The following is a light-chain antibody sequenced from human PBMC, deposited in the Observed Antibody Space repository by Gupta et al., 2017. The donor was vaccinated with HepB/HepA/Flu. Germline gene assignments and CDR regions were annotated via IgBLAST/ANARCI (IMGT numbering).Light chain of an antibody. CDR1: RSISSR. V-gene: IGKV1-39*01. Sequence: IQMTQSPSSLTASVGDRVTSTSRASRSISSRLNWYQQKPGGAPELLIYDVSTLQRGVPPRFSGSRSGTFFIPTSSSLQPEDFASYYWQQAYSMCAFGPGTRVDF. J-gene: IGKJ3*01. CDR2: DVS. CDR3: QQAYSMCA.